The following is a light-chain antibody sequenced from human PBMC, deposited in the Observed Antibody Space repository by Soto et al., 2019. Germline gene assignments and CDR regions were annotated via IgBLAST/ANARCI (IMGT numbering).Light chain of an antibody. Sequence: DIHITQSPSTLSGCVSGRLTISFRGSQTIILWLAWYQHKPGKAPNHLIYKVSNRDSGCPARFSDRGSGTDFALKISRVEAEDVWGYYCMQGTLWPITFGQRTRRDIK. CDR3: MQGTLWPIT. J-gene: IGKJ5*01. CDR2: KVS. CDR1: QTIILW. V-gene: IGKV1-5*03.